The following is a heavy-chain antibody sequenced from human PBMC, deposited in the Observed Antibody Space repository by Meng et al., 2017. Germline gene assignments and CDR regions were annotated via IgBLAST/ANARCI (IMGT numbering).Heavy chain of an antibody. CDR1: GYTFTSYG. J-gene: IGHJ4*02. Sequence: ASVKVSCKASGYTFTSYGISWVRQAPGQGLEWMGWISAYSGNTNYAQKLQGRVTMTTDTSTSTAYMELRSLRSDDTAVYYCARDLDFWSGYPSDFDYWGQGTLVTVSS. CDR3: ARDLDFWSGYPSDFDY. V-gene: IGHV1-18*01. D-gene: IGHD3-3*01. CDR2: ISAYSGNT.